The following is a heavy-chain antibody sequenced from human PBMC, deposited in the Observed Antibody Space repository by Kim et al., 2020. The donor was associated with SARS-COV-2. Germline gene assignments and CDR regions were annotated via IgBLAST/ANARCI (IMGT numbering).Heavy chain of an antibody. Sequence: GGSLRLSCAASGFTFSSYGMHWVRQAPGKGLEWVAVIWYDGSNKYYADSVKGRFTISRDNSKNTLYLQMNSLRAEDTAVYYCARDLPAMATPYDFWSGTMGDGMDVWGQGTTVTVSS. J-gene: IGHJ6*02. CDR3: ARDLPAMATPYDFWSGTMGDGMDV. D-gene: IGHD3-3*01. CDR2: IWYDGSNK. CDR1: GFTFSSYG. V-gene: IGHV3-33*08.